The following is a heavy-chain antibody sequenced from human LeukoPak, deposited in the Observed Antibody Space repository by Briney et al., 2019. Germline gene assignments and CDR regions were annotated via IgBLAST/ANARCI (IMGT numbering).Heavy chain of an antibody. J-gene: IGHJ4*02. CDR1: GFTVSSNY. Sequence: GGSLRLSCAASGFTVSSNYMSWVRQAPGKGLEWVSVIYSGGSTYYADSVKGRFIISRDTSKNTLYLQMNSLKVEDTAIYYCATDSGYSSSSLDYWGQGTLVTVSP. D-gene: IGHD6-6*01. V-gene: IGHV3-66*01. CDR3: ATDSGYSSSSLDY. CDR2: IYSGGST.